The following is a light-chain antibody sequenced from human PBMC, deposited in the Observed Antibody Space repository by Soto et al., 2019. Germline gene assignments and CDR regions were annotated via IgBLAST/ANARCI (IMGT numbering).Light chain of an antibody. CDR3: QSYDSSLSSNV. Sequence: QSLLAQPPSVSGAPGQLVSISCTGGTSKFGAGYDVLWYEQFPGTAPNLLVYDNTGRPSGVPDRVAGSKSGTSAALAITGLRAEDEADYCCQSYDSSLSSNVFGTGTKVTVL. CDR2: DNT. CDR1: TSKFGAGYD. J-gene: IGLJ1*01. V-gene: IGLV1-40*01.